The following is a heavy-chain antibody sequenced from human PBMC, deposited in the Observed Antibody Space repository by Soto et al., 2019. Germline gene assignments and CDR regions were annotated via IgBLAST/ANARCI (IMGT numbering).Heavy chain of an antibody. CDR1: GGSISSGDYY. D-gene: IGHD4-17*01. J-gene: IGHJ4*02. Sequence: SETLSLTCTVSGGSISSGDYYWSWIRQPPGKGLEWIGYIYYSGSTYYNPSLKSRVTISVDTSKNQFSLKLSSVTAADTAAYYCARLYGDYPFDYWGQGTLVTVSS. V-gene: IGHV4-30-4*01. CDR2: IYYSGST. CDR3: ARLYGDYPFDY.